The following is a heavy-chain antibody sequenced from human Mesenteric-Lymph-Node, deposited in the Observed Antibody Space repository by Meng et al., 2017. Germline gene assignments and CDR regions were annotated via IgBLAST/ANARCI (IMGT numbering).Heavy chain of an antibody. CDR3: ARAGRCCRGYAFDY. CDR1: GGSTKGDNDY. J-gene: IGHJ4*02. CDR2: FYYGGST. D-gene: IGHD5-12*01. V-gene: IGHV4-39*07. Sequence: QLQRQESGTGRLKPSEPLALTCPVPGGSTKGDNDYWGWIRQPPGKGLEWVGTFYYGGSTYYNASLKSRATISKDASKNQFSLRLSSVTAADTAVYFCARAGRCCRGYAFDYWGQGMLVTVSS.